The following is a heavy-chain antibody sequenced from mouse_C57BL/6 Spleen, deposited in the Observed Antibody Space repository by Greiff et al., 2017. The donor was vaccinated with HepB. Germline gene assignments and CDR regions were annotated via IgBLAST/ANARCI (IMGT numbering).Heavy chain of an antibody. CDR3: ARGDEYDGFAY. CDR1: GYSITSGYY. CDR2: ISYDGSN. D-gene: IGHD2-4*01. V-gene: IGHV3-6*01. J-gene: IGHJ3*01. Sequence: ESGPGLVKPSQSLSLTCSVTGYSITSGYYWNWIRQFPGNKLEWRGYISYDGSNNYNPSLKNRISITRDTSKNHFFLKLNTVTTEDTATYYCARGDEYDGFAYWGQGTLVTVSA.